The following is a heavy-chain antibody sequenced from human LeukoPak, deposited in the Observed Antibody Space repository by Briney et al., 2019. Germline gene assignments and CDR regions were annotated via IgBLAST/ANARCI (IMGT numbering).Heavy chain of an antibody. CDR2: ISSSGSTI. Sequence: PGGSLRLSGAASGFTFSSYEMNWVRQAPGKGLEWVSYISSSGSTIYYADSVKGRFTISRDNAKNSLYLQMNSLRAEDTAVYYCAGPYYYYYYMDVWGKGTTVTVSS. CDR3: AGPYYYYYYMDV. V-gene: IGHV3-48*03. CDR1: GFTFSSYE. J-gene: IGHJ6*03.